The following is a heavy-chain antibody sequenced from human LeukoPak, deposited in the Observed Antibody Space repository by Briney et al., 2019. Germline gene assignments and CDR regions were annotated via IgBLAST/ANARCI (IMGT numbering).Heavy chain of an antibody. D-gene: IGHD2-2*01. CDR1: GFTFNSYA. V-gene: IGHV3-23*01. Sequence: GGSLRLSCAASGFTFNSYAMAWVRQAPEKGLEWVSSITDSGISTYYADSVKGRFTISRDNSKNTLYLQMNNLRAEDTAVYFCARDSRSHCGTDACYGPYFDYWGQGTLVTVSS. CDR3: ARDSRSHCGTDACYGPYFDY. CDR2: ITDSGIST. J-gene: IGHJ4*02.